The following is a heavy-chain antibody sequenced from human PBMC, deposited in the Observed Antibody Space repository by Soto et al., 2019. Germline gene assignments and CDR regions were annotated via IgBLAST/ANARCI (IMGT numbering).Heavy chain of an antibody. CDR2: INWRGGST. CDR1: WFNFDDYA. Sequence: GSQRLSCGASWFNFDDYAMRWVRPNPGKGLEWVSDINWRGGSTAYEDSVKGRFTISRENAKTPLYLQMKSLRAEDTALYHCARAPGQYYMDVWGKGTTVTVSS. V-gene: IGHV3-20*01. J-gene: IGHJ6*03. CDR3: ARAPGQYYMDV.